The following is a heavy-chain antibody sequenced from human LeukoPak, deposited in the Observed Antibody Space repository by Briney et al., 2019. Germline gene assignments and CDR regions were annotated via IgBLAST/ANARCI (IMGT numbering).Heavy chain of an antibody. Sequence: SETLSLTCTVSGGSISSYYWSWIRQPAGKGLEWIGRIYTSGSTNYNPSLKSRVTMSVDTSKNQFSLKLSSVTAADTAVYYCASQQWLVQPFDYWGQGTLVTVSS. CDR1: GGSISSYY. V-gene: IGHV4-4*07. CDR2: IYTSGST. CDR3: ASQQWLVQPFDY. J-gene: IGHJ4*02. D-gene: IGHD6-19*01.